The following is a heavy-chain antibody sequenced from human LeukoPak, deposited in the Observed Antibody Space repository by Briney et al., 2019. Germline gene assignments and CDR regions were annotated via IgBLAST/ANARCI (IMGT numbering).Heavy chain of an antibody. CDR3: GRGKDSYYYGVDV. CDR2: ISGYIAAA. Sequence: ASVKVPCKASGFTFGAFGISWVRQAPGQGLEWVGCISGYIAAANYAQKFQDRVTMTTDRSTSTAYLELVSLRPDDTAVYYCGRGKDSYYYGVDVWGQGTTVTVSS. D-gene: IGHD3-10*01. J-gene: IGHJ6*02. CDR1: GFTFGAFG. V-gene: IGHV1-18*01.